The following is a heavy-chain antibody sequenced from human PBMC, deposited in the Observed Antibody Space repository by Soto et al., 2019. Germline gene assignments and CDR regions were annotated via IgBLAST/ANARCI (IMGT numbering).Heavy chain of an antibody. CDR3: ARGKRDGYYYYGMDV. CDR1: GGSISSGDYY. CDR2: IYYSGST. Sequence: SETLSLTCTVSGGSISSGDYYWSWIRQPPGKGLEWIGYIYYSGSTYYNPSLKSRVTISVDTSKNQFSLKLSSVTAADTAVYYCARGKRDGYYYYGMDVWGQGTTVTVSS. J-gene: IGHJ6*02. V-gene: IGHV4-30-4*01.